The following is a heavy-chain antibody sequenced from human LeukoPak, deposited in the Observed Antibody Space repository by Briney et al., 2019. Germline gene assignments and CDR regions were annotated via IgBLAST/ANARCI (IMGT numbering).Heavy chain of an antibody. J-gene: IGHJ6*03. Sequence: ASVKVSCKASGYTFTSYDINWVRQATGQGLEWMGWMNPNSGNTGYAQKFQGRVTITRNTSISTAYMELTRLRSDDTAVYYCARGGFPAYYYYMDVWGKGTTVTVSS. CDR1: GYTFTSYD. V-gene: IGHV1-8*03. CDR3: ARGGFPAYYYYMDV. CDR2: MNPNSGNT.